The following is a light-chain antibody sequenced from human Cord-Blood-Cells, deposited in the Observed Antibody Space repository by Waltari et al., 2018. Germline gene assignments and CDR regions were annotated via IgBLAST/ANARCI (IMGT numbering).Light chain of an antibody. J-gene: IGKJ2*03. CDR2: GAS. V-gene: IGKV3-20*01. Sequence: DIVLTQSPGTLSLSPGEGATISCRASQSVSSSYLAWYQQKPGQAPRLLIYGASSRATGIPDRFSGSGSGTDFTLTISRLEPEDFAVYYCQQYGSSPYSFGQGTKLEIK. CDR1: QSVSSSY. CDR3: QQYGSSPYS.